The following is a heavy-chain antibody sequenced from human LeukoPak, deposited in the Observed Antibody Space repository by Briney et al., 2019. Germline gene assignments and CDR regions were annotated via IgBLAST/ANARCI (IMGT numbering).Heavy chain of an antibody. Sequence: PGGSLRLSCAASGFTFSSYSMNWVRQAPGKGLEWVSAISGSGGSTYYADSVKGRFTISRDNSKDTLYLQMNSLRAEDTAVYYCAKEGALGYYDNTGYWGQGTLVTVSS. V-gene: IGHV3-23*01. CDR2: ISGSGGST. D-gene: IGHD3-22*01. J-gene: IGHJ4*02. CDR1: GFTFSSYS. CDR3: AKEGALGYYDNTGY.